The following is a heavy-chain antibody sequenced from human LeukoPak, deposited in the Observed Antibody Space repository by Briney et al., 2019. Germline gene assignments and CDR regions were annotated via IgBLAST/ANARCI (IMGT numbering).Heavy chain of an antibody. J-gene: IGHJ4*02. V-gene: IGHV3-30*02. CDR3: ARDTYSSGSGDY. Sequence: PGGSLRLSCSASGFSFRTHDMSWVRQAPGRGLEWVALIQYGGSNEYYVDSVKGRFTISRDNAKNSLYLQMNSLRAEDTALYYCARDTYSSGSGDYWGQGTLVTVSS. CDR1: GFSFRTHD. D-gene: IGHD6-19*01. CDR2: IQYGGSNE.